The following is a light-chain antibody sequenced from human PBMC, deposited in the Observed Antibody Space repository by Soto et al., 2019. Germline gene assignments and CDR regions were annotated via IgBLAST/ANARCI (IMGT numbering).Light chain of an antibody. J-gene: IGKJ5*01. CDR3: QQYNNWPPIT. Sequence: EIVLTQSPGTLSLSPGERATLSCRASQSVSSYLAWYQQKPGQAPRLLIYGASNRATGIPARFSGSGSGTEFTLTISSLQSEDFAVYYCQQYNNWPPITFGQGTRLEIK. CDR1: QSVSSY. CDR2: GAS. V-gene: IGKV3-15*01.